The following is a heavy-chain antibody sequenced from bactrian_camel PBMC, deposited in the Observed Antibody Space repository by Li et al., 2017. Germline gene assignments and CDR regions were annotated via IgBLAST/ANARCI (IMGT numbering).Heavy chain of an antibody. CDR1: GHTYSSNC. CDR2: IYRGRDTT. Sequence: DVQLVESGGGSVQAGGSLRLSCAAPGHTYSSNCYAWFRQAPGKEREGVAVIYRGRDTTHYADSVQGRFTISQNNAKDTVYLQMESLKFEDTAVYYCALAVPCMGWSMPAPKASDFGYWGQGTQVTVS. D-gene: IGHD6*01. V-gene: IGHV3S40*01. CDR3: ALAVPCMGWSMPAPKASDFGY. J-gene: IGHJ6*01.